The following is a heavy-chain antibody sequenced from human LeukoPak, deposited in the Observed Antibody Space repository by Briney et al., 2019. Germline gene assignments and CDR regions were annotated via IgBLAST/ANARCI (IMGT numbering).Heavy chain of an antibody. V-gene: IGHV4-38-2*02. J-gene: IGHJ5*02. CDR2: IYHSGST. CDR1: GYSISSGYY. Sequence: SETLSLTCTVSGYSISSGYYWGWIRQPPGKGLEWIGSIYHSGSTYYNPSLKSRVTISVDTSKNQFSLKLSSVTAADTAVYYCARDGVVMATINWFDPWGQGTLVTVSS. D-gene: IGHD5-24*01. CDR3: ARDGVVMATINWFDP.